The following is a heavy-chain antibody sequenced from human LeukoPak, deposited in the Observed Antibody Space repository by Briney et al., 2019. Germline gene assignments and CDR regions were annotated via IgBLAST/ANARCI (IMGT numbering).Heavy chain of an antibody. V-gene: IGHV1-2*02. CDR1: GYTFTGYY. J-gene: IGHJ3*02. CDR2: INPDSGGT. Sequence: ASVKASCKASGYTFTGYYMHWVRQAPGQGLEWMGWINPDSGGTNYAQKFQGRVTMTRDTSISTAYMELSRLRSDDTAVYYCARRGIYYYDSNGYYCDAFDIWGQGTMVTVSS. D-gene: IGHD3-22*01. CDR3: ARRGIYYYDSNGYYCDAFDI.